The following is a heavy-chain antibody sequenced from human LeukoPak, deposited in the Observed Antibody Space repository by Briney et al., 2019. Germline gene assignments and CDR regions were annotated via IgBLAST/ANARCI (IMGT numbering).Heavy chain of an antibody. V-gene: IGHV3-74*01. Sequence: GGSLRLSCAASGFTFDDYTMHWVRQVPGKGLVWVSRINSDGSSTSYADSVKGRFTISRDNAKNTLYLQMNSLRAEDTAVYSCARDGALGYSGGWYVDWGQGTLVTVSS. CDR2: INSDGSST. CDR1: GFTFDDYT. CDR3: ARDGALGYSGGWYVD. D-gene: IGHD6-19*01. J-gene: IGHJ4*02.